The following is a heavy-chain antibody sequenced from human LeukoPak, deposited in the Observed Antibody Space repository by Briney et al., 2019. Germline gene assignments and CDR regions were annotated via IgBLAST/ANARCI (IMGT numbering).Heavy chain of an antibody. J-gene: IGHJ4*02. CDR2: IDPDGNDK. Sequence: PGGSLRLSCVASGFTFSSYYMSWVRQAPGKGLEWVAHIDPDGNDKYYVDSVKGRFTISRDNAKNSLYLQVNSLRAEDTAVYYCASYLYWWSDLGYWGQGTLVTVSS. D-gene: IGHD2-8*02. V-gene: IGHV3-7*01. CDR1: GFTFSSYY. CDR3: ASYLYWWSDLGY.